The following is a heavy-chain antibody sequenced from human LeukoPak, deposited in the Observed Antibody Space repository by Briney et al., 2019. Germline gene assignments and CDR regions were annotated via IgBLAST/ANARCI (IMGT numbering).Heavy chain of an antibody. Sequence: PGGSLRLSCAVSGFTFSDHYMDWVRQAPGKGLEWIGRSRNEGHSYSTDFAASVRGRAALSRDHSRDSLYLQINSLRTDDTAVYYCVALLRGIGYWGQGTLVPVSS. CDR2: SRNEGHSYST. CDR1: GFTFSDHY. D-gene: IGHD3-10*01. V-gene: IGHV3-72*01. CDR3: VALLRGIGY. J-gene: IGHJ4*02.